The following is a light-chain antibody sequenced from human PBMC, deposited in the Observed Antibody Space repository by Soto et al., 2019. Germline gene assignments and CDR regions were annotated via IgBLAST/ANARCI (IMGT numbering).Light chain of an antibody. CDR2: AAS. J-gene: IGKJ2*01. Sequence: DIQMTQSPSSLSASVGDRVTITCRASQGFSSWLAWYQQKPGQAPKLLIYAASSLQSGVPSRFSGSGSGTDFTLTISSLQPEDFATYYCQQANSFPHTFGRGTKLEIK. CDR3: QQANSFPHT. CDR1: QGFSSW. V-gene: IGKV1-12*01.